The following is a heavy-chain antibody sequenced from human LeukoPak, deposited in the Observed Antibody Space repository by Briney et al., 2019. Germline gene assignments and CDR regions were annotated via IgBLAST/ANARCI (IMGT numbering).Heavy chain of an antibody. D-gene: IGHD4-23*01. CDR2: IYYSGST. Sequence: SETLSLTCTVSGGSISSYYWSWFRQPPGKGLEWIGYIYYSGSTDYNPPLKSRVTISVDTPKNQLSLKLSSVTAADTAVYYCARTRAYGGRPDYWGQGTLVTVSS. CDR1: GGSISSYY. CDR3: ARTRAYGGRPDY. J-gene: IGHJ4*02. V-gene: IGHV4-59*01.